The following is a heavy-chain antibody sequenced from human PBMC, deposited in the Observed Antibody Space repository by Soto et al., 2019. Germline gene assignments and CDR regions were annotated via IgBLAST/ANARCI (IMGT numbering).Heavy chain of an antibody. J-gene: IGHJ4*02. D-gene: IGHD5-12*01. CDR3: EEGEGVATFDY. CDR2: IIPILGIA. Sequence: QVQLVQSGAEVKKPGSSVKVSCKASGGTFSSYTISWVRQAPGQGREWMGRIIPILGIANYAQKFQGRVTITADKSTSTAYMEMSSLRSEDTAVYYCEEGEGVATFDYWGQGTLVTVSS. V-gene: IGHV1-69*02. CDR1: GGTFSSYT.